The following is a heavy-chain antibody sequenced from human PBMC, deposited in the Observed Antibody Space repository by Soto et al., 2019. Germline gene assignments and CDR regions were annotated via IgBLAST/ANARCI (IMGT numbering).Heavy chain of an antibody. Sequence: PGGSLRLSCAASGFTFSSYDMHWVRQATGKGLEWVSAIGTAGDPYYPGSVKGRFTISRENAKNSLYLQMNSLRSEDTAVYYCARGVDTAPPGAPGPGYYYYGMDVWGQGTTVTVSS. CDR3: ARGVDTAPPGAPGPGYYYYGMDV. CDR2: IGTAGDP. J-gene: IGHJ6*02. D-gene: IGHD5-18*01. V-gene: IGHV3-13*05. CDR1: GFTFSSYD.